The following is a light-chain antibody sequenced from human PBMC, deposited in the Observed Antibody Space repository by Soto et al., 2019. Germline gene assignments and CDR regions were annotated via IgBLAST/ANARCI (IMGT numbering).Light chain of an antibody. CDR2: EVT. CDR3: SSYTTSNTRQIV. J-gene: IGLJ1*01. V-gene: IGLV2-14*02. Sequence: QSVLTQPASVSGSPGQSITISCTGTSRDIGTSNLVSWYQQYPGKAPKLIIFEVTRRPSGISNRFSGSKSGNTASLTISGLQPEDEADYHCSSYTTSNTRQIVFGTGTKVT. CDR1: SRDIGTSNL.